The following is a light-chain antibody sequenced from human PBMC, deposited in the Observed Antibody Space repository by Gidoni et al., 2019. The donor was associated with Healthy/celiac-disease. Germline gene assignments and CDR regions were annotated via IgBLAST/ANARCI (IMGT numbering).Light chain of an antibody. J-gene: IGKJ2*01. CDR3: QQSYSTSYT. V-gene: IGKV1-39*01. Sequence: DNQMTQSPSSLSASVGDRVTITCRASQSISSYLNWYQQKPGKAPKLLIYAASSLQSGVPSRFSGSGSGTDFTLTISSLQPEDFATYYCQQSYSTSYTFXQXTKLEIK. CDR1: QSISSY. CDR2: AAS.